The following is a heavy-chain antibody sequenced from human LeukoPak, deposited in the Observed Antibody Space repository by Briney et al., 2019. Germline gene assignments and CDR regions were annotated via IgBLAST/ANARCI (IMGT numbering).Heavy chain of an antibody. Sequence: GGSLRLSCAASGFTFSSYSLNWVRQAPGKGLEWVSSISSSSSYIYYADSVKGRFTISRDNAKNSLYLQMNSLRAEDTAVYYCARDMGGGSSDYWGQGTLVTVSS. D-gene: IGHD1-26*01. CDR2: ISSSSSYI. V-gene: IGHV3-21*01. J-gene: IGHJ4*02. CDR3: ARDMGGGSSDY. CDR1: GFTFSSYS.